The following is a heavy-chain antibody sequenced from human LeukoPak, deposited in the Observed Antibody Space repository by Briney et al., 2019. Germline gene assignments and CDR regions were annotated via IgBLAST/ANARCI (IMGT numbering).Heavy chain of an antibody. D-gene: IGHD3/OR15-3a*01. V-gene: IGHV3-74*03. CDR3: ARTWTSGKSHMDV. J-gene: IGHJ6*03. Sequence: PGGSLRLSCAASGFTFSSYSMNWVRQAPGKGLVWVSRINSDGSSTKCADSVKGRFTISRDNAKNSLYLQMNSLRAEDTAVYYCARTWTSGKSHMDVWGKGTTVTVSS. CDR1: GFTFSSYS. CDR2: INSDGSST.